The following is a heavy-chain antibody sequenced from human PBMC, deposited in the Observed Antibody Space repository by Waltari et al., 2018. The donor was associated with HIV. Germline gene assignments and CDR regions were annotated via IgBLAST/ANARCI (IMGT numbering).Heavy chain of an antibody. V-gene: IGHV3-74*01. D-gene: IGHD3-3*01. CDR2: IHTVGRRI. CDR3: SRDTFGGYDF. Sequence: ELQLVQSCGCLIMPGGSLRLVCAASGFSFTNYWMRWVRQRPGKGLVGVYRIHTVGRRIASADSAKGRFTISRDSAKNALSLPMNSLRGEDAAVYYCSRDTFGGYDFWGQGALVTVSS. J-gene: IGHJ4*02. CDR1: GFSFTNYW.